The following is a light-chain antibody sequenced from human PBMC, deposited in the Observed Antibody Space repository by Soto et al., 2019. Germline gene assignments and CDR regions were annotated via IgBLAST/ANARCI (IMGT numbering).Light chain of an antibody. V-gene: IGLV3-9*01. CDR1: NIGNRN. CDR3: QVWDNSGV. CDR2: TNT. Sequence: SYELTQPLSVSVALGQTARITCGGNNIGNRNVHWYQQRPGQAPVVVIYTNTNRPSGIPERFSGSNSGSTATLTISRAQAGDEADYYCQVWDNSGVFGGGTKVTVL. J-gene: IGLJ3*02.